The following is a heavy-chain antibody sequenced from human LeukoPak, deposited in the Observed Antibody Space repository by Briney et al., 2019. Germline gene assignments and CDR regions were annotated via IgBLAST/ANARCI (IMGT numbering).Heavy chain of an antibody. D-gene: IGHD6-13*01. Sequence: ASVKVSCKASGYTFTGYYMHWVRQAPGQGLEWMGWINPNSGGTNYAQKFQGRVIMTRDTSISTAYMELSRLRSDDTAVYYCARGLGAAAAIIDYWGQGTLVTVSS. CDR3: ARGLGAAAAIIDY. CDR1: GYTFTGYY. J-gene: IGHJ4*02. CDR2: INPNSGGT. V-gene: IGHV1-2*02.